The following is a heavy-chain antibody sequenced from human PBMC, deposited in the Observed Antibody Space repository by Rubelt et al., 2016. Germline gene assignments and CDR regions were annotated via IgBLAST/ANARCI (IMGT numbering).Heavy chain of an antibody. CDR2: INPSGGST. CDR1: GYTFTSYY. J-gene: IGHJ4*02. D-gene: IGHD4-17*01. CDR3: AREQETTVTIEGVLGY. V-gene: IGHV1-46*01. Sequence: QVQLVQSGAEVKKPGASVKVSCKASGYTFTSYYMHWVRQDPGQRLEWMGLINPSGGSTSYGQKCEGRVSMTRDTATSTVYMELSSLRSEDTAVYYCAREQETTVTIEGVLGYWGQGTLVTVSS.